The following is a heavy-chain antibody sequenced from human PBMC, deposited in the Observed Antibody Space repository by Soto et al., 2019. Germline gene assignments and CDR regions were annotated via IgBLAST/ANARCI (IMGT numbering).Heavy chain of an antibody. CDR3: ARDRVLGSGSTDY. D-gene: IGHD3-10*01. CDR2: INNDGTTT. Sequence: EVQLVESGGNLVQPGGSLRLSCAASGLTFSGYWMHWVRQAPGKGLMWVSRINNDGTTTNYVDSVKGRFTISRDNAKNTAYLQMTSLRGEDTAVYYCARDRVLGSGSTDYWGQGTLVTVSS. CDR1: GLTFSGYW. J-gene: IGHJ4*02. V-gene: IGHV3-74*01.